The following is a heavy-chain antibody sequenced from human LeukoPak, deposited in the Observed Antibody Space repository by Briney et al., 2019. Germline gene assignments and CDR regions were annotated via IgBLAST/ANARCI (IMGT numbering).Heavy chain of an antibody. CDR3: ARQYEF. CDR2: WHHSGIT. D-gene: IGHD3-10*01. CDR1: GASIISGNYF. J-gene: IGHJ4*01. V-gene: IGHV4-39*01. Sequence: SETLSLTCTVSGASIISGNYFWGWVRQPPGKRLEWIGSWHHSGITDYNPSLKSRVTIVADTSKNQFSLKLASVAAADSAVYFCARQYEFWGHGTLVTVSS.